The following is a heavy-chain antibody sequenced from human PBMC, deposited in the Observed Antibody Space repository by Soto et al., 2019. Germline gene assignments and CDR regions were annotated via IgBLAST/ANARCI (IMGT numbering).Heavy chain of an antibody. Sequence: GGSLRLSCAASGFTFSSYWMHWVRQAPGKGLVWVSRINSDGSSTSYADSVKGRFTISRDNAKNTLYLQMNSLRAEDTAVYYCARGLPITIFGVVIPNDYYYMDVWGKGTTVTVSS. D-gene: IGHD3-3*01. V-gene: IGHV3-74*01. CDR3: ARGLPITIFGVVIPNDYYYMDV. CDR1: GFTFSSYW. CDR2: INSDGSST. J-gene: IGHJ6*03.